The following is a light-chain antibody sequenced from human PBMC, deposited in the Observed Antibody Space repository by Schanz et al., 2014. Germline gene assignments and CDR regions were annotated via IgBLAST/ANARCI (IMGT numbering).Light chain of an antibody. CDR1: QSVSSSY. CDR2: DAS. CDR3: QQRSNWPPLYT. V-gene: IGKV3D-20*02. Sequence: EIVMTQSPGTLSLSPGERATLSCRASQSVSSSYLAWYRQKPGQAPRLLIYDASNRATGIPARFSGSGSGTDFTLTISSLEPEDFAVYYCQQRSNWPPLYTFGQGTKLEIK. J-gene: IGKJ2*01.